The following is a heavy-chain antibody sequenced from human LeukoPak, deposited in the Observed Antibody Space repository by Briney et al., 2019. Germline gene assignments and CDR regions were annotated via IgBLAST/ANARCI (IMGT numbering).Heavy chain of an antibody. Sequence: PSETLSLTCAVYGGSFSGYYWSWIRQPPGKGLEWIGEINHSGSTNYNPSLKSRVTISVDTSKNQFSLKLSSVTAADTAVYYCARLAEAVAGDWGQGTLVTVSS. J-gene: IGHJ4*02. D-gene: IGHD6-19*01. V-gene: IGHV4-34*01. CDR2: INHSGST. CDR3: ARLAEAVAGD. CDR1: GGSFSGYY.